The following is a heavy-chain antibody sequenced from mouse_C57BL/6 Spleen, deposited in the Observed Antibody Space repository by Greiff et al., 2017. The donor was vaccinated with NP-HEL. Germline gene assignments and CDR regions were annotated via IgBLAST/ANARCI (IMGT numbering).Heavy chain of an antibody. CDR1: GYAFSSYW. J-gene: IGHJ4*01. CDR2: IYPGDGDT. CDR3: AREGDDGYAMDY. V-gene: IGHV1-80*01. Sequence: VQLQQSGAELVKPGASVKISCKASGYAFSSYWMNWVKQRPGKGLEWIGQIYPGDGDTNYNGKFKGKATLTADRSASTAYMLLSSLTSEDSAVYFCAREGDDGYAMDYGGQGTSVTVAS.